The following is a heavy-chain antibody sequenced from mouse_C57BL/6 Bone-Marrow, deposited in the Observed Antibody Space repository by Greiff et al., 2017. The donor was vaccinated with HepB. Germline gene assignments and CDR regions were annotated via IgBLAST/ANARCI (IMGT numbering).Heavy chain of an antibody. Sequence: EVKLVESGEGLVKPGGSLKLSCAASGFTFSSYAMSWVRQTPEKRLEWVAYISSGGDYIYYADTVKGRFTISRDNARNTLYLQMSSLKSEDTAMYYGTRDGRYDGYSLYAMDYWGQGTSVTVSS. J-gene: IGHJ4*01. D-gene: IGHD2-3*01. V-gene: IGHV5-9-1*02. CDR3: TRDGRYDGYSLYAMDY. CDR1: GFTFSSYA. CDR2: ISSGGDYI.